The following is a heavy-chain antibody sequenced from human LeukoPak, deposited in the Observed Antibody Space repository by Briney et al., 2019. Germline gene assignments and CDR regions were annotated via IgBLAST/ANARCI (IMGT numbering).Heavy chain of an antibody. Sequence: ASVKVSSKASGYTFTSYDINWVRQAPGQGLEWMGWMNPNSGNTGYAPKFQGRVTMTRNTSISTAYIELSSLRSEDTAVYYCARFNIVVVPAAHENYYYYYYMDVWGKGTTVTVSS. CDR2: MNPNSGNT. J-gene: IGHJ6*03. CDR1: GYTFTSYD. V-gene: IGHV1-8*01. D-gene: IGHD2-2*01. CDR3: ARFNIVVVPAAHENYYYYYYMDV.